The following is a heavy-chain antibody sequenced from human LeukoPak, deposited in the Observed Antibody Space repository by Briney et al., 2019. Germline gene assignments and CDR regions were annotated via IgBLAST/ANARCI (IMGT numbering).Heavy chain of an antibody. D-gene: IGHD6-19*01. CDR3: AREVAGGDAFDI. J-gene: IGHJ3*02. V-gene: IGHV4-59*01. CDR1: GGSISSYY. Sequence: PSETLSLTCTVSGGSISSYYWSWIRQPPGKGLEWIGYIYYSGSTNYNPSLKSRVTISVDTSKDQFSLKLSSVTAADTAVYYCAREVAGGDAFDIWGQGTMVTVSS. CDR2: IYYSGST.